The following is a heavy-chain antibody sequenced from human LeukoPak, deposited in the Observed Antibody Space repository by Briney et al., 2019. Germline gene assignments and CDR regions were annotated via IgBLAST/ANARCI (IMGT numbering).Heavy chain of an antibody. V-gene: IGHV4-59*01. CDR1: GGSIINYY. D-gene: IGHD2-15*01. J-gene: IGHJ5*02. CDR2: IYHSGDS. CDR3: ARTYCSGGKCFLSWFDP. Sequence: SETLSLTCSVSGGSIINYYWSWVRQPPGKGLESIGYIYHSGDSKYSPTLKSRVTISLDTSNKHVSLKLTSVTAADTAVYYCARTYCSGGKCFLSWFDPWGQGTLVTVSS.